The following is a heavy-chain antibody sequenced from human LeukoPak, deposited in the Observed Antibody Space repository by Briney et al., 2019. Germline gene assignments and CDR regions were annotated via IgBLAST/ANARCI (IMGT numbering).Heavy chain of an antibody. Sequence: PGGSLRLSCAASGVTFDDYAMHWVRQAPGKGLEWVSGISWNSGTMGYADSVKGRFTISRDNAENSLYLQMNSLRAEDTALYYCAKDMEAAVAGTMNYWGQGTLVTVSS. CDR3: AKDMEAAVAGTMNY. V-gene: IGHV3-9*01. CDR1: GVTFDDYA. J-gene: IGHJ4*02. CDR2: ISWNSGTM. D-gene: IGHD6-19*01.